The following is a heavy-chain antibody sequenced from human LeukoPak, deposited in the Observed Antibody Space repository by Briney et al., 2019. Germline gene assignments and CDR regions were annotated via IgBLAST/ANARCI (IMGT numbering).Heavy chain of an antibody. Sequence: ASVKVSCKASGYTFTSYYMHWVRQAPGQGLEWMGIINPSGGRTSYAQKFQGRVTMTTDTSTSTVYMELSSLRSEDTAVYYCTLLRNYVRWFDPWGQGTLVTVSS. CDR1: GYTFTSYY. V-gene: IGHV1-46*01. CDR2: INPSGGRT. J-gene: IGHJ5*02. CDR3: TLLRNYVRWFDP. D-gene: IGHD1-7*01.